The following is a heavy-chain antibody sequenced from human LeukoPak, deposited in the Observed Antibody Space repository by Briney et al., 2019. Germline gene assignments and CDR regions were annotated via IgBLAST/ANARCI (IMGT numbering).Heavy chain of an antibody. CDR2: ITSDGSST. J-gene: IGHJ4*02. D-gene: IGHD2-2*01. Sequence: GGSLRLSCAASGFTFSSTWMHWVRQPPGKGLVWVARITSDGSSTTYAESVKGRFTISRDNAKNTLYLQMNSLRAEDAAVYYCARDWYHAIDYWGQGTLVTVSS. CDR1: GFTFSSTW. CDR3: ARDWYHAIDY. V-gene: IGHV3-74*03.